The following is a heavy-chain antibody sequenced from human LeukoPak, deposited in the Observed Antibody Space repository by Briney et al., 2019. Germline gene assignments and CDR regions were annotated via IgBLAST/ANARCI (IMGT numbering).Heavy chain of an antibody. CDR2: IGQDGSQK. CDR1: GFTFSSFW. J-gene: IGHJ4*02. CDR3: ARAPRNGYSGSYYGSGFDY. D-gene: IGHD1-26*01. V-gene: IGHV3-7*01. Sequence: GGSLRLSCAASGFTFSSFWMSWVRQAPGRGLEWVATIGQDGSQKYYLDSVKGRFTISRDNAKNSLYLQMNSLRAEDTAVYYCARAPRNGYSGSYYGSGFDYWGQGTLVTVSS.